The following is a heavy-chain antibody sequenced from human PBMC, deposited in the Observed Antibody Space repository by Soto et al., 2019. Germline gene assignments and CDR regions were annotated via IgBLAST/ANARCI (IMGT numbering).Heavy chain of an antibody. Sequence: PGGSLRLSCAASGFTFSSYAMHWVRQAPGKGLEWVAVISYDGSNKYCADSVKGRFTISRDNSKNTLYLQMNSLRAEDTAVYYCAREVVSPYYDFWSGPLDYWGQGTLVTVSS. CDR2: ISYDGSNK. D-gene: IGHD3-3*01. CDR1: GFTFSSYA. CDR3: AREVVSPYYDFWSGPLDY. V-gene: IGHV3-30-3*01. J-gene: IGHJ4*02.